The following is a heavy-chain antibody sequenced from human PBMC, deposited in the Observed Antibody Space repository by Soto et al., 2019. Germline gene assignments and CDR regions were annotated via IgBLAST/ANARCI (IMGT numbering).Heavy chain of an antibody. CDR2: INPSGGSK. V-gene: IGHV1-46*01. D-gene: IGHD3-22*01. CDR1: GYTFTSYY. J-gene: IGHJ6*02. CDR3: AREDYYAAYGMDV. Sequence: QVQLVHSGAEVKKHGASVKVSCKASGYTFTSYYMHWVRQAPGQGLEWTGIINPSGGSKSYAQKFQGRVTMTRDTSTSTVYMELSSLRSEDTAVYYCAREDYYAAYGMDVWGQGTTVTVSS.